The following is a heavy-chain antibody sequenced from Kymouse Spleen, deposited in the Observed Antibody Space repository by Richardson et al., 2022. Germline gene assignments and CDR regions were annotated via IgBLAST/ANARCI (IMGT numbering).Heavy chain of an antibody. CDR1: GGSFSGYY. Sequence: QVQLQQWGAGLLKPSETLSLTCAVYGGSFSGYYWSWIRQPPGKGLEWIGEINHSGSTNYNPSLKSRVTISVDTSKNQFSLKLSSVTAADTAVYYCARGGFLEWLQTLFDYWGQGTLVTVSS. J-gene: IGHJ4*02. D-gene: IGHD3-3*01. V-gene: IGHV4-34*01. CDR3: ARGGFLEWLQTLFDY. CDR2: INHSGST.